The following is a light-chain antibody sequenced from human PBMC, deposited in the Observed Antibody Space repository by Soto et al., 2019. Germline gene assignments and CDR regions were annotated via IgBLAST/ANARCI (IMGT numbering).Light chain of an antibody. CDR3: QQSHSTPRIT. J-gene: IGKJ5*01. CDR2: AAS. Sequence: DIQMTQSPSSLSASVVDRLTITFRASQSIGKFLNWYQQKPGTAPNLLISAASSLQSGVPSRFSGTGSGTEFTLTISSLQPEDFATYFCQQSHSTPRITFGQGTRLEIK. CDR1: QSIGKF. V-gene: IGKV1-39*01.